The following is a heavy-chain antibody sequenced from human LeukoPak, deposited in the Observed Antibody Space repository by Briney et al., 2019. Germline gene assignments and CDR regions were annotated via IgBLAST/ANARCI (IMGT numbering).Heavy chain of an antibody. D-gene: IGHD3-22*01. CDR3: ARTSYYDSSGYYGGEFDY. J-gene: IGHJ4*02. CDR2: INPSGGST. CDR1: GYTFTSYY. V-gene: IGHV1-46*01. Sequence: ASVKVSCKASGYTFTSYYMHWVRQAPGQGLEWMGIINPSGGSTSYAQKFQGRVTMTRDMSTSTVYMELSSLRSEDTAVYYCARTSYYDSSGYYGGEFDYWGQGTLVTVSS.